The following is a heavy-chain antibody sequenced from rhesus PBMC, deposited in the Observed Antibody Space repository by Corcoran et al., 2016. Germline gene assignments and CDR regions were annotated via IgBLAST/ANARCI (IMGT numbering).Heavy chain of an antibody. D-gene: IGHD2-21*01. CDR3: ATTLEYCTGSGCYGLDS. CDR1: GFTSGNSD. Sequence: EVQLVESGGGLVQPGGSLRLSCAAPGFTSGNSDLIWIRQAPGKGLEWVSYIRSCGSIYYSDSVKGRFTISRDNAKNSLYLQMSSLRVEDTAVYYCATTLEYCTGSGCYGLDSWGQGVVVTVSS. J-gene: IGHJ6*01. V-gene: IGHV3S43*01. CDR2: IRSCGSI.